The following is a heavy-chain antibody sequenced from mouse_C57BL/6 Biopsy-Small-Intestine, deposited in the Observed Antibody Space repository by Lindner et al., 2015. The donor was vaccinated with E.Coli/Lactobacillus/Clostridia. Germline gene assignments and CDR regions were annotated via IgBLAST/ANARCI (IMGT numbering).Heavy chain of an antibody. CDR1: GYTFTDHH. V-gene: IGHV1-18*01. Sequence: VQLQESGPELVKPGASVKMSCKASGYTFTDHHMDWVKQSHGKSLEWIGRVNPSNGDTNYNQKFKDQATLTVDKSLNTAYMQLNSLTSEDSAVYFCATESAWFSYWGQGTLVTVSA. CDR3: ATESAWFSY. J-gene: IGHJ3*01. CDR2: VNPSNGDT.